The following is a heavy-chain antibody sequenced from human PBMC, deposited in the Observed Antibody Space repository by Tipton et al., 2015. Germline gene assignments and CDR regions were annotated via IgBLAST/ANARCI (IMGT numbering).Heavy chain of an antibody. V-gene: IGHV3-23*01. CDR1: GFIFSHYP. D-gene: IGHD5-12*01. Sequence: GSLRLFCAAPGFIFSHYPMNWVRQAPGKGLEWVSAITGGGDVTYYADSVRGRFTISRDNSQNTVYLQMDSLRAEDTAIYYCAKPPGYILDSWGQGTLVTVSS. J-gene: IGHJ5*01. CDR3: AKPPGYILDS. CDR2: ITGGGDVT.